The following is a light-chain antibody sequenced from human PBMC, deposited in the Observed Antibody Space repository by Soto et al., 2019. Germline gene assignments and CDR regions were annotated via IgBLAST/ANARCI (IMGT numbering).Light chain of an antibody. V-gene: IGLV1-40*01. CDR3: QSFDTSLSGFLV. Sequence: QSVLTQPPSMSGAPGQRVTISCTGSSSNIGAGYDVHWYQQHPGTAPTLLIFDNNNRPSGVPDRFSGSKSDTSASLAITGLQAEDEADYYCQSFDTSLSGFLVFGGGTKLTVL. CDR1: SSNIGAGYD. J-gene: IGLJ2*01. CDR2: DNN.